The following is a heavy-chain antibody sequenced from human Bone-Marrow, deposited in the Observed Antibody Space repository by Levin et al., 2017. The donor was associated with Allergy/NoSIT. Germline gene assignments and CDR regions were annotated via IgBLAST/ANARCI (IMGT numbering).Heavy chain of an antibody. CDR3: ARRMATALDYFDY. J-gene: IGHJ4*02. CDR2: MNPNSGNV. CDR1: GYSFTSYD. Sequence: ASVKVSCKTSGYSFTSYDINWVRQATGQGLEWMAWMNPNSGNVGYYAQKFQGRVTVTWDTSISTAYFERSGLGSDDTAVYYCARRMATALDYFDYWGQGTLVTVSS. V-gene: IGHV1-8*01. D-gene: IGHD2-21*02.